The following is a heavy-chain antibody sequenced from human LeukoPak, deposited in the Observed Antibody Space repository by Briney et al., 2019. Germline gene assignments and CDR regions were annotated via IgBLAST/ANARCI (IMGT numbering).Heavy chain of an antibody. CDR1: GGTFSSYA. CDR3: ARDKRYCSSTSCYAFDY. D-gene: IGHD2-2*01. CDR2: INPSGGST. Sequence: ASVKVSCKASGGTFSSYAISWVRQAPGQGLEWMGIINPSGGSTSYAQKFQGRVTMTRDTSTSTVYMELSSLRSEDTAVYYCARDKRYCSSTSCYAFDYWGQGTLVTVSS. J-gene: IGHJ4*02. V-gene: IGHV1-46*01.